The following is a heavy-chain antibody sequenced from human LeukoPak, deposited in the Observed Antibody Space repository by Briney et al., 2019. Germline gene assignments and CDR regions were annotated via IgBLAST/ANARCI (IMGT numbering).Heavy chain of an antibody. CDR1: GYSISSGYY. CDR2: IYHSGST. D-gene: IGHD6-13*01. J-gene: IGHJ1*01. V-gene: IGHV4-38-2*02. CDR3: ASNPSIAAAGEYFQH. Sequence: SETLSLTCTVSGYSISSGYYWGWIRQPPGKGLEWIGSIYHSGSTYYNPSLKSRVTISVDTSKNQFSLKLSSVTAADTAVYYCASNPSIAAAGEYFQHWGQGTLVTVSS.